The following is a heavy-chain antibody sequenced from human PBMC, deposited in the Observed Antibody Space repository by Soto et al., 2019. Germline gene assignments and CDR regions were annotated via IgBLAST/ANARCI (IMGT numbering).Heavy chain of an antibody. Sequence: QVQLVQSGAEVKKPGASVKVSCKASGYTFASYGIYWVRHAPGQRHEWMVWISAYNGNTNSAQRLRGRVDMTSDTSTSTAFKELMSITSYHTTFYYCARERDDSSWPRAEALQFWGQGTLVTVSS. D-gene: IGHD6-13*01. V-gene: IGHV1-18*01. J-gene: IGHJ1*01. CDR3: ARERDDSSWPRAEALQF. CDR2: ISAYNGNT. CDR1: GYTFASYG.